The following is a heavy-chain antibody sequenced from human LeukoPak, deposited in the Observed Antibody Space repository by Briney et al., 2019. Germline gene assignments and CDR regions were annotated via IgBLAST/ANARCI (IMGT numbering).Heavy chain of an antibody. CDR1: GYSISSGYY. Sequence: SETLSLTCTVSGYSISSGYYWGWIRQPPGKGLEWIGSIYHSGSTYYNPSLKSRVTISVDTSKNQFSLKLSSVTAADTAVYYCATMGELSLSPDYWGQGTLVTVSS. J-gene: IGHJ4*02. V-gene: IGHV4-38-2*02. CDR2: IYHSGST. D-gene: IGHD3-16*02. CDR3: ATMGELSLSPDY.